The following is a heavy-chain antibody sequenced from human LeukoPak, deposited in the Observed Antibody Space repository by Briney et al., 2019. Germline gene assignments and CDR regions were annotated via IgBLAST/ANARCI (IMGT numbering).Heavy chain of an antibody. V-gene: IGHV3-48*01. J-gene: IGHJ3*02. CDR1: GFTFSSHS. D-gene: IGHD3-3*01. CDR2: ISGSTGTI. CDR3: ARATPNTEWYLGI. Sequence: GGSLRLSCAASGFTFSSHSMNWVRQAPSKGLEWVSYISGSTGTIYYADSVKGRFTISRDNSKNTLYLQMNSLRAEDTAVYYCARATPNTEWYLGIWGQGTMVTVSS.